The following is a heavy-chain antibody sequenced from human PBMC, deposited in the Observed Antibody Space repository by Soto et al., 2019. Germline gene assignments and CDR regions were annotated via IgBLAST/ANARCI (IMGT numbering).Heavy chain of an antibody. D-gene: IGHD6-19*01. Sequence: WIRQPPGQGLEYMGWVSPENRNASYAPKLRGRVTMTTDTSMNTAYLELTTLRSDDTAVYYCARDRVAVAGTRFDPWGQGTLVTVSS. J-gene: IGHJ5*02. CDR3: ARDRVAVAGTRFDP. CDR2: VSPENRNA. V-gene: IGHV1-18*01.